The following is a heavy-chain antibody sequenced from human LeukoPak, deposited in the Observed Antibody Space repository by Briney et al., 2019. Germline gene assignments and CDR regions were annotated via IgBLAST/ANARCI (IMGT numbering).Heavy chain of an antibody. CDR2: ISYDESDK. J-gene: IGHJ4*02. CDR1: GFTFSSYA. V-gene: IGHV3-30-3*01. CDR3: ARDFRYCDSTSCYEFDY. Sequence: GRPLRLSCAASGFTFSSYAMHWVRQAPGKGLEGVAVISYDESDKYYADSVKGGFTVPRENYKNMLLLQMNSLRAEDTAVYYCARDFRYCDSTSCYEFDYWGQGTLVTVS. D-gene: IGHD2-2*01.